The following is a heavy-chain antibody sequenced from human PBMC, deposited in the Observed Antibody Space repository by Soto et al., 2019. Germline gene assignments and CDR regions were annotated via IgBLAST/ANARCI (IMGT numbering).Heavy chain of an antibody. J-gene: IGHJ4*02. CDR2: ISSSSSTI. Sequence: PGGSLRLSCAASGFTFSSYSMNWVRQAPGKGLEWVSYISSSSSTIYYADSVKGRFTISRDNAKNSLYLQMDSLRDEDTAVYYCARYNTMVRLNFDYWGQGTLVTVSS. CDR1: GFTFSSYS. V-gene: IGHV3-48*02. CDR3: ARYNTMVRLNFDY. D-gene: IGHD3-10*01.